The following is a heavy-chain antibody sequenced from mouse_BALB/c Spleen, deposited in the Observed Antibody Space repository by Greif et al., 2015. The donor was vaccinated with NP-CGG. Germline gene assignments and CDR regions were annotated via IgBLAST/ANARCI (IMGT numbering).Heavy chain of an antibody. V-gene: IGHV5-4*02. CDR3: ASMDY. Sequence: EVKLVESGGGLVKPGGSLKLSCAASGFTFSDYYMYWVRQTPEKRLEWVATISDGGSYTYYPDSVKGRLTISRDNAKNNLYLQMSSLKSGDTAMYYCASMDYWGQGTSVTVSS. J-gene: IGHJ4*01. CDR1: GFTFSDYY. CDR2: ISDGGSYT.